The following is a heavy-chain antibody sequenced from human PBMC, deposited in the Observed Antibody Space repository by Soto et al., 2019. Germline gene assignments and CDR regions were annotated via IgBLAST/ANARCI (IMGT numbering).Heavy chain of an antibody. D-gene: IGHD3-10*01. CDR3: ARPSGFGELSSGMDV. J-gene: IGHJ6*02. Sequence: GESLKISCKGSGYSFTSYWISWVRQMPGKGLEWMGRIDPSDSYTNYSPSFQGHVTISADKSISTAYLQWSSLKASDTAMYYCARPSGFGELSSGMDVWGQGTTVTVSS. CDR1: GYSFTSYW. CDR2: IDPSDSYT. V-gene: IGHV5-10-1*01.